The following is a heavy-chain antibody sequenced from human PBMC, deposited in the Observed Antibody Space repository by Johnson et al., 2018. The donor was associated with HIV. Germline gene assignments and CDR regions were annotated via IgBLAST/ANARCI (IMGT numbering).Heavy chain of an antibody. J-gene: IGHJ3*02. V-gene: IGHV3-13*01. CDR2: IGTAGDT. CDR1: GFTFSSYD. Sequence: VQLVESGGGVVQPGRSLRLSCAASGFTFSSYDMHWVRQATGKGLEWVSAIGTAGDTYYPGSVKGRFTISRENAKNSLYLQMNSLRAGDTAVYYCARAERVGTPGGAAFDIWGQGTMVTVSS. D-gene: IGHD4-23*01. CDR3: ARAERVGTPGGAAFDI.